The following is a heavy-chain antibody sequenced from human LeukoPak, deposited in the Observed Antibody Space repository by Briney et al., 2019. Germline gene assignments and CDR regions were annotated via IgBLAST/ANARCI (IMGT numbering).Heavy chain of an antibody. CDR2: ISGSGGST. D-gene: IGHD6-13*01. Sequence: GGTLRLSCAASGFTFSRYGMSWVRQAPGKGLEWVSDISGSGGSTYYADSVKGRFTISRDNSKNTLYLQMNSLRAEDTAVYYCAKEHGGSSWYEDAFDIWGQGTMVTVSS. V-gene: IGHV3-23*01. CDR1: GFTFSRYG. CDR3: AKEHGGSSWYEDAFDI. J-gene: IGHJ3*02.